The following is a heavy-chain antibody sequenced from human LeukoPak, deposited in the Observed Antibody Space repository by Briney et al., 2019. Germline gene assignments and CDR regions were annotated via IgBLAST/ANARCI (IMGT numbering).Heavy chain of an antibody. D-gene: IGHD3-10*01. CDR1: GFTFSSYS. Sequence: PGGTLRLSCAASGFTFSSYSMNWVRQAPGKGLEWVSAISGSGGSTHYADSVKGRFTISRDNSKNTLYLQMNSLRAEDTALYYCAKKGSGMVGAFDIWGQGTMVTVSS. J-gene: IGHJ3*02. CDR2: ISGSGGST. CDR3: AKKGSGMVGAFDI. V-gene: IGHV3-23*01.